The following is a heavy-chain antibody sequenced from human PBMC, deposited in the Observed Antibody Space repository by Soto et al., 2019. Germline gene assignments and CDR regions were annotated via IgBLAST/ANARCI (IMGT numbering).Heavy chain of an antibody. Sequence: SETLSLTCTVSGVSISSSSYYWGWIRQPPGKGLEWIGSIYYRGSTYYNPSLKSRVSISVDTSKNQFSLKLTSGTAADTAVYYCARQRGYSGYDTYYFDYWGQGTLVTVSS. CDR1: GVSISSSSYY. V-gene: IGHV4-39*01. D-gene: IGHD5-12*01. CDR3: ARQRGYSGYDTYYFDY. J-gene: IGHJ4*02. CDR2: IYYRGST.